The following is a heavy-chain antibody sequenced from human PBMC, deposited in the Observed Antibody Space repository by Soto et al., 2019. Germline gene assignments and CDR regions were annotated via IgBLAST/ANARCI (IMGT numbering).Heavy chain of an antibody. D-gene: IGHD3-3*01. CDR3: ARSYKVLRFLEWLPHGSFDY. CDR2: IYYSGST. V-gene: IGHV4-30-4*01. Sequence: SETLSLTCTVSGGSISSGDYYWSWIRQPPGKGLEWIGYIYYSGSTYYNPSLKSRVTISVDTSKNQFSMKLSSVTAADTAVYYCARSYKVLRFLEWLPHGSFDYWGQGTLVTVSS. CDR1: GGSISSGDYY. J-gene: IGHJ4*02.